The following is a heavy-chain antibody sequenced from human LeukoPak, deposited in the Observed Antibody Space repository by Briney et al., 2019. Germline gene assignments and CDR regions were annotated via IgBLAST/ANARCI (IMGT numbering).Heavy chain of an antibody. V-gene: IGHV3-30-3*01. CDR3: ATTLYGDYVHYYYGMDV. Sequence: GGSLRLSCAASGFTFSSYTMHWVRQAPGKGLEWVAVISYDGSNKYYADSVKGRFTISRDNSKNTLYLQMNSLRAEDTAVYYCATTLYGDYVHYYYGMDVWGQGTTVTVSS. D-gene: IGHD4-17*01. CDR1: GFTFSSYT. CDR2: ISYDGSNK. J-gene: IGHJ6*02.